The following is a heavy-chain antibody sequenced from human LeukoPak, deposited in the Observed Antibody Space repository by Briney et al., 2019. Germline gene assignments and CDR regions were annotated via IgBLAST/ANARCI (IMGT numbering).Heavy chain of an antibody. D-gene: IGHD2-15*01. CDR1: GGSFSGYY. CDR2: INHSGST. J-gene: IGHJ5*02. V-gene: IGHV4-34*01. CDR3: ARARRFRYCSGGSCLNWFDP. Sequence: SETLSLTCAVYGGSFSGYYWSWIRQPPGKGLEWIGEINHSGSTNYNPSLKSRVTISVDTSKNQFSLKLSSVTAADTAVYYCARARRFRYCSGGSCLNWFDPWGQGTLVTVSS.